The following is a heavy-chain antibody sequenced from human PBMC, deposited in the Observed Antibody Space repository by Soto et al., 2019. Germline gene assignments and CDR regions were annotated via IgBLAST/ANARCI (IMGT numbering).Heavy chain of an antibody. V-gene: IGHV3-66*01. Sequence: EVQLVESGGGLVQPGGSLRLSCAASGFTVSSNYMSWVRQAPGKGLEWVSVIYSGGSTYYADYVKGRVTISRDNSKNTLYIQMNSLRAEDTAVYYCARGPRGIAALPLDYWGQGTLVTVSS. D-gene: IGHD6-13*01. J-gene: IGHJ4*02. CDR3: ARGPRGIAALPLDY. CDR2: IYSGGST. CDR1: GFTVSSNY.